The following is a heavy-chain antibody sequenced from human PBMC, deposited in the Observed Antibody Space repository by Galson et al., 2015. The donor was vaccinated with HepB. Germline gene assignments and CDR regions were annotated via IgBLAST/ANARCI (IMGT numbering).Heavy chain of an antibody. CDR3: ARAPYRDYYDSSGYPEFDY. CDR2: IIPIVGTA. CDR1: GGTFSSYA. V-gene: IGHV1-69*13. D-gene: IGHD3-22*01. J-gene: IGHJ4*02. Sequence: SVKVYCKASGGTFSSYAISWVRQAPGQGLEWMGGIIPIVGTANYAQKFQGRVTITADESTSTAYMELSSLRSEDTDVYYCARAPYRDYYDSSGYPEFDYVVQGTLFTVSS.